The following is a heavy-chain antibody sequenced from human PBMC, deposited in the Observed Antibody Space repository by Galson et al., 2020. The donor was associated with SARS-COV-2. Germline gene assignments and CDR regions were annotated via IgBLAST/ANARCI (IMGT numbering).Heavy chain of an antibody. CDR2: IYYSGST. Sequence: SETLSLTCTVSGGSISSGDYYWSWIRQPPGKGLEWIGYIYYSGSTYYNPSLKSRVTISVDTSKNQFSLKLSSVTAADTAVYYCAREDYGSAPGEDYYYYYGMDVWGQGTTVTVSS. CDR1: GGSISSGDYY. J-gene: IGHJ6*02. D-gene: IGHD3-10*01. CDR3: AREDYGSAPGEDYYYYYGMDV. V-gene: IGHV4-30-4*01.